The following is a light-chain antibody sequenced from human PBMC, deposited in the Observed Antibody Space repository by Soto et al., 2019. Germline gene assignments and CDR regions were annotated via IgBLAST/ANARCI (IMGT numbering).Light chain of an antibody. Sequence: EIVMTQSPATLSVSPGERPTLSCRASQSVSSNLAWYQQKPGQAPRLLIYGASTRATAIAARFSGSGSGTELTLTISGLQSEYFAVYYCQQYNNWPYFGQGTKLEIK. J-gene: IGKJ2*01. V-gene: IGKV3-15*01. CDR2: GAS. CDR1: QSVSSN. CDR3: QQYNNWPY.